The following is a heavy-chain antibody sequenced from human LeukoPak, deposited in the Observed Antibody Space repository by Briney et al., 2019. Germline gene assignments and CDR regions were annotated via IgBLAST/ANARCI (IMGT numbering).Heavy chain of an antibody. D-gene: IGHD4-23*01. CDR3: ARDGDYGGNPFDY. CDR1: GGTFSSYA. CDR2: ISAYNGNT. V-gene: IGHV1-18*01. J-gene: IGHJ4*02. Sequence: VASVKVSCKASGGTFSSYAISWVRQAPGQGLEWMVWISAYNGNTNYAQKLQGRVTMTTDTSTSTAYMELRSLRSDDTAVYYCARDGDYGGNPFDYWGQGTLVTVSS.